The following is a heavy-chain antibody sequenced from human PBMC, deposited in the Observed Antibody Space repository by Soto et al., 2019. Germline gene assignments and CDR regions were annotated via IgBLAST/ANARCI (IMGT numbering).Heavy chain of an antibody. V-gene: IGHV1-2*04. Sequence: ASVKVSCKASGYTFTGYYIHWVRQAPGQGLEWMGWINPNSGGTNYAQKFQGWVTMTRDTSISTAYMELSRLRSDDTAVYYCARPDSSGYYYDAFDIWGQGTMVTVSS. J-gene: IGHJ3*02. CDR2: INPNSGGT. D-gene: IGHD3-22*01. CDR3: ARPDSSGYYYDAFDI. CDR1: GYTFTGYY.